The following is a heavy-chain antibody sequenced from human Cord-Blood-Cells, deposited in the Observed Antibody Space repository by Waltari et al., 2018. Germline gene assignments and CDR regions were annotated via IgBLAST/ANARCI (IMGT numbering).Heavy chain of an antibody. CDR3: ARGDYSNYYYYYYMDV. V-gene: IGHV1-2*02. J-gene: IGHJ6*03. CDR2: STPNSGGT. Sequence: QVQLVQSGAEVKKPGASVKVPCTASGYTSTGNHLHWPRQDPGQGLELTGGSTPNSGGTIYAQQFQGMVTITRDTSISTAYMALSSLTSDDTAVYYCARGDYSNYYYYYYMDVWAKGATVTVSS. D-gene: IGHD4-4*01. CDR1: GYTSTGNH.